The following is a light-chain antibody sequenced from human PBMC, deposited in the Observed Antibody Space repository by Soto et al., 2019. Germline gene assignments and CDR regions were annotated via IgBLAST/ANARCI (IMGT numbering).Light chain of an antibody. CDR3: QQRSNWPSIT. CDR1: QSFRGL. V-gene: IGKV3-11*01. CDR2: GAS. J-gene: IGKJ5*01. Sequence: EVVLTQSPVTLSLSPGERATLSCRASQSFRGLLAWYQQKPGQAPRLLIYGASSRATGIPARFSGSGSGTDFTLTISSLEPEDFAVYYCQQRSNWPSITFGQGTRLEIK.